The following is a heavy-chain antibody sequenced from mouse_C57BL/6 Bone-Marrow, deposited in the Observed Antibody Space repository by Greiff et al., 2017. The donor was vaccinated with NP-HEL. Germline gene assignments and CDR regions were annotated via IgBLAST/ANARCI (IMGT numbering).Heavy chain of an antibody. CDR2: IWRGGST. V-gene: IGHV2-5*01. Sequence: QVQLQQSGPGLVQPSQSLSITCTVSGFSLTSYGVHWVRQSPGKGLEWLGVIWRGGSTDYNAAFMSRLSITKDNSKSQVFFKMNSLQADDTAIYYCAKNRYSSGYAMDYWGQGTSVTVSS. CDR3: AKNRYSSGYAMDY. CDR1: GFSLTSYG. J-gene: IGHJ4*01. D-gene: IGHD3-2*02.